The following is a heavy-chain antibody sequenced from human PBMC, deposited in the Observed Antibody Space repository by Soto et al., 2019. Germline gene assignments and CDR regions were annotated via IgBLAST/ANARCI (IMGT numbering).Heavy chain of an antibody. CDR3: AKDADIVVVPAATRLYYGMDV. V-gene: IGHV3-30*18. D-gene: IGHD2-2*01. J-gene: IGHJ6*02. CDR1: GFTFSSYG. Sequence: GGSLRLSCAASGFTFSSYGMHWVRQAPGKGLEWVAVISYDGSNKYYADSVKGRFTISRDNSKNTLYLQMNSLRAEDTAVYYCAKDADIVVVPAATRLYYGMDVWGQGTTVTVSS. CDR2: ISYDGSNK.